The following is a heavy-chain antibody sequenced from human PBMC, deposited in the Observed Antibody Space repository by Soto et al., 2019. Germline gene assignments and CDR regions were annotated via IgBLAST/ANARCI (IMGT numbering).Heavy chain of an antibody. CDR1: GGTFSSYA. V-gene: IGHV1-69*13. D-gene: IGHD6-13*01. CDR2: IIPIFGTA. J-gene: IGHJ4*02. CDR3: ATTEAGYSSSWRELDY. Sequence: GASVKVSCKASGGTFSSYAISWVRQAPGQGLEWMGGIIPIFGTANYAQKFQGRVTITADESTSTAYMELSSLRSEDTAVYYCATTEAGYSSSWRELDYWGQGTLVTVSS.